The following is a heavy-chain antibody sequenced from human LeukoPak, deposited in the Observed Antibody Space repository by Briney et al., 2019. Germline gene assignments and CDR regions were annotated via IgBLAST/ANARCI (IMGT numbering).Heavy chain of an antibody. CDR1: GDSVSSNSAA. V-gene: IGHV6-1*01. CDR3: ARDRGMGATYYYYYMDV. CDR2: TYYRSKWYN. D-gene: IGHD1-26*01. Sequence: SQTLSLTCAISGDSVSSNSAAWNWIRQSPSRGLEWLGRTYYRSKWYNDYAVSVKSRTTINPDTSKNQFSLQLNSVTPEDTAVYYCARDRGMGATYYYYYMDVWGKGTTVTVSS. J-gene: IGHJ6*03.